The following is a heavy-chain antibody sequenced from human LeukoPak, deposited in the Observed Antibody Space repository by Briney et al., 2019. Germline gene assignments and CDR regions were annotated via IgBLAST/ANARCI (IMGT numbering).Heavy chain of an antibody. D-gene: IGHD3-9*01. J-gene: IGHJ3*02. CDR2: IRSKAYGGTT. CDR3: TRYIRLIGYFDWLNDAFDI. CDR1: GFTFGDYA. Sequence: GGSLRLSCTASGFTFGDYAMSWVRQAPGKGLEWVGFIRSKAYGGTTEYAASVKGRFTISRDDSKSIAYLQMNSLKTEDTAVYYCTRYIRLIGYFDWLNDAFDIWGQGTMVTVSS. V-gene: IGHV3-49*04.